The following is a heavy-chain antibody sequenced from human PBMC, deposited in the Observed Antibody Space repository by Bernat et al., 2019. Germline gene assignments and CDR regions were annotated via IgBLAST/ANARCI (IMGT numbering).Heavy chain of an antibody. D-gene: IGHD1-26*01. CDR2: INTDGSST. CDR3: GSRQGGGSYLEN. J-gene: IGHJ4*02. Sequence: EVQLVESGGGLVQPGGSLRLSCAASGFTFSRYWMHWVRQVPGKGLVWLSRINTDGSSTDYADPVKGRFTISRDNAKNTVYLQMDSLRAEDTAVYYCGSRQGGGSYLENWGQGTLVTVSS. CDR1: GFTFSRYW. V-gene: IGHV3-74*01.